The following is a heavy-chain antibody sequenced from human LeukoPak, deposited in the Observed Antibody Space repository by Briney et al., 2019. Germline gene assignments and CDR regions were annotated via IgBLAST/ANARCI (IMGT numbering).Heavy chain of an antibody. CDR3: AGDLDIFTGPAGD. V-gene: IGHV3-21*01. J-gene: IGHJ4*02. D-gene: IGHD3-9*01. CDR1: GFTFSSYS. CDR2: ISSSSSYI. Sequence: GGALRLSCAASGFTFSSYSMNWVRQAPGKGLEWVSSISSSSSYIYYADSVKGRFTISRDNAKNSLYLQMNSLRAEDTAVYYCAGDLDIFTGPAGDWGQGTLVTVSS.